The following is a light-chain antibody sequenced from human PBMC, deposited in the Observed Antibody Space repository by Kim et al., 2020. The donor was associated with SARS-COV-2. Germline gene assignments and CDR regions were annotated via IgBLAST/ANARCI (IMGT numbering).Light chain of an antibody. J-gene: IGLJ3*02. CDR2: DND. CDR3: GTWDSRLRVVV. V-gene: IGLV1-51*01. CDR1: STNIGNNY. Sequence: GRTVTISCYGGSTNIGNNYLSWYQQLPPTAPKLLIYDNDKRPSGIPDRFTGSRSGTTATLAITGLQTGDEADYFCGTWDSRLRVVVFGGGTKVTVL.